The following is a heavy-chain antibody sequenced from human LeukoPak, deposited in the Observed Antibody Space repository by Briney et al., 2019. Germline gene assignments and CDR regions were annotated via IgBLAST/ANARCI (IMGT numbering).Heavy chain of an antibody. CDR2: IYYSGNT. CDR3: ARAYAGYASRFDY. CDR1: GGCISSSSYY. D-gene: IGHD1-1*01. J-gene: IGHJ4*02. Sequence: SETLSLTCSVSGGCISSSSYYWGWIRQPPGKGLEWIGSIYYSGNTYNNPSLKSRVTVSVDTSKNQFSLKLSSVIEADTAVYYCARAYAGYASRFDYWGQGILVTVSS. V-gene: IGHV4-39*07.